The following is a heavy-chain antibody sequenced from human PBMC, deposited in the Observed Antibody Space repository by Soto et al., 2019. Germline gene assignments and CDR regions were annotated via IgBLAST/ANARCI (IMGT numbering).Heavy chain of an antibody. Sequence: EVQLVESGGGLVQPGGSLRLSCAASGFTVSSNYMSWVRQAPGKGLEWVSVIYSGGSTYYADSVKGRFTISRDNSKNTLYLQMNSLRAEDTAVYYCARMVDSSGYSGWFDPWGQGTLVTVSS. J-gene: IGHJ5*02. CDR2: IYSGGST. V-gene: IGHV3-66*01. CDR1: GFTVSSNY. D-gene: IGHD3-22*01. CDR3: ARMVDSSGYSGWFDP.